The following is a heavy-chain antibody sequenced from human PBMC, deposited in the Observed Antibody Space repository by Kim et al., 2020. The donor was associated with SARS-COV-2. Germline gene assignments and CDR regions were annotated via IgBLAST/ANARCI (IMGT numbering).Heavy chain of an antibody. CDR3: TTEFCSSTSCGGYYYYGMDV. Sequence: RFTISRDDSKNTLYLQMNSLKTEDTAVYYCTTEFCSSTSCGGYYYYGMDVWGQGTTVTVSS. D-gene: IGHD2-2*01. J-gene: IGHJ6*02. V-gene: IGHV3-15*01.